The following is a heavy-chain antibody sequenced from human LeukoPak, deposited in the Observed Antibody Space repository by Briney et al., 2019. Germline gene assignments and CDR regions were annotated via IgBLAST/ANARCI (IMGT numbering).Heavy chain of an antibody. Sequence: GASVKVSCKASGYTATGYYMHWVRQAPGQGLEWMGWINPNSGGTNHAQKFQGRVTMTRDTSISTVYMELTRLSSDDTAVYYCARASRPTVTIDPYYFDYWGQGTLVTVSS. CDR3: ARASRPTVTIDPYYFDY. CDR2: INPNSGGT. CDR1: GYTATGYY. J-gene: IGHJ4*02. D-gene: IGHD4-17*01. V-gene: IGHV1-2*02.